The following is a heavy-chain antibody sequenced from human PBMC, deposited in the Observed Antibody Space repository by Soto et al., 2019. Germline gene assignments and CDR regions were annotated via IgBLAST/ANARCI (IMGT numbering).Heavy chain of an antibody. V-gene: IGHV4-31*03. J-gene: IGHJ4*02. CDR2: IYYSGST. Sequence: ASETLSLTCSVYGGSVSSNIYYWTWIRQHPGKGPEWIGHIYYSGSTYYNPSLKSRVTISLDMSKNQFSLKLTSVSAADTAVYYCARGYDYDSGGYLFDYWGQGTLVTVSS. D-gene: IGHD3-22*01. CDR1: GGSVSSNIYY. CDR3: ARGYDYDSGGYLFDY.